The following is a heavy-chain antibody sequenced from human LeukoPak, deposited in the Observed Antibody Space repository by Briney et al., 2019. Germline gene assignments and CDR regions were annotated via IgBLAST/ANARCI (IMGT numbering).Heavy chain of an antibody. CDR3: ARQNSGYLYYYYGMDV. Sequence: SETLSLTCTVSGGSISSYYWSWIRQPPGKGLEWIGYIYYSGSTNYNPSLMSRVTISVDTSKNQFSLKLSSVTAADTAVYYCARQNSGYLYYYYGMDVWGQGTTVTVSS. D-gene: IGHD5-12*01. V-gene: IGHV4-59*08. CDR1: GGSISSYY. J-gene: IGHJ6*02. CDR2: IYYSGST.